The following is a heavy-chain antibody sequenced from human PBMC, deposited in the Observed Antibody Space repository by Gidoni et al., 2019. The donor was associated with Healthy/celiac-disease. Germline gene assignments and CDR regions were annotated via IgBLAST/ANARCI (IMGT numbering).Heavy chain of an antibody. Sequence: GSIYYSGSTYYNPSLKSRVTISVDTSKNQFSLKLSPVTAADTAVYYCARHDILTGYWYFDLWGRGTLVTVSS. D-gene: IGHD3-9*01. CDR2: IYYSGST. J-gene: IGHJ2*01. CDR3: ARHDILTGYWYFDL. V-gene: IGHV4-39*01.